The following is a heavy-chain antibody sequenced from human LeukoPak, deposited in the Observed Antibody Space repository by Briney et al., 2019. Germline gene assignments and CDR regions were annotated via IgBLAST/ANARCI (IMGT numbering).Heavy chain of an antibody. V-gene: IGHV3-23*01. J-gene: IGHJ4*02. CDR3: ARDVDYANPRHDY. CDR2: ISGSGGST. D-gene: IGHD4/OR15-4a*01. CDR1: GFTFSSYW. Sequence: GGSLRLSCAASGFTFSSYWMSWVRQAPGKGLEWISVISGSGGSTYYADSVKGRFTISRDNSKNTLYLQMNSLRAEDTAVYYCARDVDYANPRHDYWGQGTLVTVSS.